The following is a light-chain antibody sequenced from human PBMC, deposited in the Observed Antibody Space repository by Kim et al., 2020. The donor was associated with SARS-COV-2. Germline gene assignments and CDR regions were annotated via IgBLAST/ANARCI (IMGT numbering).Light chain of an antibody. V-gene: IGLV2-14*03. Sequence: GPSNTISGTGTSRDVGCYNYFSWYQHHPGNAPKLMIYDRSNQPSGVSKGVSCCKTGSTASLTNSKLQAEGDADYYCSSYTSSSTYVFGTGTKVTVL. CDR2: DRS. CDR1: SRDVGCYNY. CDR3: SSYTSSSTYV. J-gene: IGLJ1*01.